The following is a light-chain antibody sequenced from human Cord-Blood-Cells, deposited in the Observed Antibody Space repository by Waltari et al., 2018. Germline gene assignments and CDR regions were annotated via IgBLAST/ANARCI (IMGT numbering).Light chain of an antibody. CDR2: GAS. Sequence: EIVMTQYPATLTVSPGERATLPCRASQSVSRNLAWYQQKPGQAPRLLIYGASTRATGIPARFSGSGSGTEFTLTISSLQSEDFAVYYCQQYNNWPPYTFGQGTKLEIK. J-gene: IGKJ2*01. CDR1: QSVSRN. V-gene: IGKV3-15*01. CDR3: QQYNNWPPYT.